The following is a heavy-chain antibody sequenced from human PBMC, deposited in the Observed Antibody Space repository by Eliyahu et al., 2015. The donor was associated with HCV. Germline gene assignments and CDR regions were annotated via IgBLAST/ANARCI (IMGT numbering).Heavy chain of an antibody. Sequence: QLQLQESGPGLVKPSETLXLTXTVSGDSISVDHFWGWIRPPPGKGLEYIGSILYTGNTHYNPALRSRVIISVDTSKNQFSLNLSSVTAADTAVYYCARLGLGSSSFYWGQGTLVTVSS. J-gene: IGHJ4*02. CDR3: ARLGLGSSSFY. CDR2: ILYTGNT. CDR1: GDSISVDHF. D-gene: IGHD6-6*01. V-gene: IGHV4-39*01.